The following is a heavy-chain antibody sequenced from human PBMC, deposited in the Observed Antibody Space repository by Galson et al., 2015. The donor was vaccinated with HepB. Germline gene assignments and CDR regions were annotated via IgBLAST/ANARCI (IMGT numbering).Heavy chain of an antibody. CDR1: GFTFSSYE. J-gene: IGHJ6*02. Sequence: SLRLSCAASGFTFSSYEMNWVRQAPGKGLEWVSYISSSGSTIYYADSVKGRFTISRDNAKNSLYLQMNSLRAEDTAVYYCARRLRFDDYGMDVWGQGTTVTVSS. CDR2: ISSSGSTI. CDR3: ARRLRFDDYGMDV. V-gene: IGHV3-48*03. D-gene: IGHD3-3*01.